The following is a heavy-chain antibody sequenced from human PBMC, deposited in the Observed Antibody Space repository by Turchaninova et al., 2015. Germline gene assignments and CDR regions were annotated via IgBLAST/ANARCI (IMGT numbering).Heavy chain of an antibody. D-gene: IGHD6-13*01. CDR3: ARVNSGAAAGTLDY. V-gene: IGHV4-34*01. CDR2: INHSGST. J-gene: IGHJ4*02. Sequence: QAQLQQWGAGLLKPSETLSLTCAVYGGSFSGYYWSWLRQPPGKGLKWIGEINHSGSTNYNPSLKRRFNISVDTSKTQFSLKLSSVTAAYTAVYYCARVNSGAAAGTLDYWGQGTLVTVSS. CDR1: GGSFSGYY.